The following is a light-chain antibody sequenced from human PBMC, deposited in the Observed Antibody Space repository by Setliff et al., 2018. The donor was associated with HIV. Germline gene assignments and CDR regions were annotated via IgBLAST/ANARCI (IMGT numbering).Light chain of an antibody. CDR1: SNDY. CDR2: NVD. CDR3: SSYSINNLYV. V-gene: IGLV2-14*03. Sequence: QSALTQPASVSGSPGQSITISCTGISNDYVSWYQQHPGKAPKLIIYNVDKRPSGVSNRFSGSKSGNTASLTISGLQIEDEADYFCSSYSINNLYVFASGTKVTVL. J-gene: IGLJ1*01.